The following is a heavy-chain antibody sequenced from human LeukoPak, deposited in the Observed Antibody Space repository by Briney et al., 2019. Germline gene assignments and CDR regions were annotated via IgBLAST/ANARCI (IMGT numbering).Heavy chain of an antibody. CDR2: IYDSGST. D-gene: IGHD2-15*01. CDR1: GGSISSYY. Sequence: SETLSLTCSVSGGSISSYYWSWIRQPPGKGLEWIGYIYDSGSTYYNPSLKSRITISVDTSENRFSLKLSSVTATDTAVYYCARDCSGGSCYGAFDIWGQGTMVTVSS. J-gene: IGHJ3*02. V-gene: IGHV4-30-4*01. CDR3: ARDCSGGSCYGAFDI.